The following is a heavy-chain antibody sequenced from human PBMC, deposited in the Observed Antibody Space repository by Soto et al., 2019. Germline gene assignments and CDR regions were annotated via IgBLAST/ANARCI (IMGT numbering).Heavy chain of an antibody. Sequence: QLQLQESGSGLVKPSQTLSLTCAVSGGSISSGGYSWSWIRQPPGKGLEWIGYIFHSGSYSYNPSHKTRVTMSVDRSKNQFSLKLISLTAADTAVYYCAIGREYTSRYHFDYWGQGNLGTVSS. D-gene: IGHD1-1*01. J-gene: IGHJ4*02. V-gene: IGHV4-30-2*01. CDR1: GGSISSGGYS. CDR3: AIGREYTSRYHFDY. CDR2: IFHSGSY.